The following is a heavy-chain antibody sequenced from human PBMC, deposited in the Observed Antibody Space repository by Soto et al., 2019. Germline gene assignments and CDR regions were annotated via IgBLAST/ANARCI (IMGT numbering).Heavy chain of an antibody. J-gene: IGHJ4*02. V-gene: IGHV4-61*08. D-gene: IGHD1-20*01. Sequence: QVQLQELGPGLGQPSETLSLTCTVSGASVSSGGYYWSWIRQPPGKGLEWIGYIFYTGSTTYNPSLKSRVTVSLDTSKIQFSLKLTSVTAADTAIYSCARARRYTASYWGQGTLVTVSS. CDR1: GASVSSGGYY. CDR3: ARARRYTASY. CDR2: IFYTGST.